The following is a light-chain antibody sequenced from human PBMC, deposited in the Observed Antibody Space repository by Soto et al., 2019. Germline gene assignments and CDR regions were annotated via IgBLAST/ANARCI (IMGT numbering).Light chain of an antibody. CDR3: SSYGGNYNYV. CDR2: EVN. CDR1: SSDVGGSNY. J-gene: IGLJ1*01. V-gene: IGLV2-8*01. Sequence: QSALTQPPSASGSPGQSGTISCTGASSDVGGSNYVSWHQQHPGKAPKLMIYEVNKRPSGVPDRFSGSKSGNTASLTVSGLQAEDEADYYCSSYGGNYNYVFGTGTKVTVL.